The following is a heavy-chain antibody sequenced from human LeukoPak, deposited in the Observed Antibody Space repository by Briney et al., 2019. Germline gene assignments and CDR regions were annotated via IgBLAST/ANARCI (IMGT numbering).Heavy chain of an antibody. CDR2: IYPRDGST. J-gene: IGHJ4*02. Sequence: ASVKVFCKASGYTFTGYCVHWVRQAPGQGLEWMGMIYPRDGSTSYAQKFQGRVTVTRDASTSTVHMELSGLRSEDTAVYYCARDQEGFDYWGQGTLVTVSS. CDR1: GYTFTGYC. V-gene: IGHV1-46*01. CDR3: ARDQEGFDY.